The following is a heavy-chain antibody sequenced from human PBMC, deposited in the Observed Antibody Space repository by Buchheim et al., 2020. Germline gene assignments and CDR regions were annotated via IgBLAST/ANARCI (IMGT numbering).Heavy chain of an antibody. CDR1: GYSFTSYW. Sequence: EVQLVQSGAEVKKPGESLKISCKGSGYSFTSYWIGWVRQMPGKGLEWMGIIYPGDSDTRYSPSFQGQGTISADKSISTASPQWSSLKASDTAKYYCARNGGDITMVRGVHYYGMDVWGQGTT. CDR3: ARNGGDITMVRGVHYYGMDV. CDR2: IYPGDSDT. V-gene: IGHV5-51*03. D-gene: IGHD3-10*01. J-gene: IGHJ6*02.